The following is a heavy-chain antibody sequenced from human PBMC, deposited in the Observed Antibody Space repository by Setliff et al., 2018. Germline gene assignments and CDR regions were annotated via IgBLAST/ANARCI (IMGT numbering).Heavy chain of an antibody. J-gene: IGHJ3*02. D-gene: IGHD2-2*03. CDR2: IYTSGST. Sequence: ASETLSLTCTVSGGSISSNYWSWVRQPPGKGLEWIGYIYTSGSTNYNPSLKSRGTISVDTSRNQFPLKLSSVTAADTAVYYCVRVEAGYCSSTSCYVVGAFDIWGQGTMVTVSS. CDR3: VRVEAGYCSSTSCYVVGAFDI. CDR1: GGSISSNY. V-gene: IGHV4-4*08.